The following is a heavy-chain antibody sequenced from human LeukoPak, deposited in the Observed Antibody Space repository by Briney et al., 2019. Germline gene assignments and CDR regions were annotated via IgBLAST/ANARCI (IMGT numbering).Heavy chain of an antibody. V-gene: IGHV4-34*01. J-gene: IGHJ5*02. CDR3: ARVGYSSSWYQTNWFDP. Sequence: SETLSLTCAVYGGSFSGYYWSWIRQPPGKGLEWIGEINHSGSTNYNPSLKSRVTISVDTSKNQFPLKLSSVTAADTAVYYCARVGYSSSWYQTNWFDPWGQGTLVTVSS. D-gene: IGHD6-13*01. CDR2: INHSGST. CDR1: GGSFSGYY.